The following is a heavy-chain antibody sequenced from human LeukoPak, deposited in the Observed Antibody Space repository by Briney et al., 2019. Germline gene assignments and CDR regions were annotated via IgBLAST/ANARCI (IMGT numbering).Heavy chain of an antibody. V-gene: IGHV3-21*01. Sequence: GGSLRLSCAASGLTVSTNYVNWVRQAPGKGLEWVSSISSSSSYIYYADSVKGRFTISRDNAKNSLYLQMNSLRAEDTAVYYCARDWGVRIAAAPFDYWGQGTLVTVSS. D-gene: IGHD6-25*01. CDR1: GLTVSTNY. CDR2: ISSSSSYI. CDR3: ARDWGVRIAAAPFDY. J-gene: IGHJ4*02.